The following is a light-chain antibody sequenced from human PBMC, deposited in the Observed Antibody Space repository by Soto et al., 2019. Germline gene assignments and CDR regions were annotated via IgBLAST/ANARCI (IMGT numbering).Light chain of an antibody. CDR1: QSVGSY. CDR2: DTS. CDR3: QQRTNWPWT. J-gene: IGKJ1*01. V-gene: IGKV3-11*01. Sequence: EIVLTQSPATLSLSPVERATLSCRASQSVGSYFAWYQQKPGQTPRLLIYDTSYRATGIPARFSSSGSGTDFALTISGLEPEDFAVYYCQQRTNWPWTFGQGTKVDIK.